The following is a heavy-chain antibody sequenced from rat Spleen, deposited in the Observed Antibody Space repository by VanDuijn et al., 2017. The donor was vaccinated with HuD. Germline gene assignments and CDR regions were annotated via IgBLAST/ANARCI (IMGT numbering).Heavy chain of an antibody. J-gene: IGHJ2*01. D-gene: IGHD1-4*01. Sequence: EVQLVESGGGLVQPGRSLKLSCAASGFTFSNYGMAWVRQAPTKGLEWVATISYDGSSTYYRDSVKGRFTISRDNTKSTLSLQVDSLRSEDTATYYCAREAGIPFHYFDYWGRGVMVTVSS. CDR1: GFTFSNYG. CDR2: ISYDGSST. V-gene: IGHV5-29*01. CDR3: AREAGIPFHYFDY.